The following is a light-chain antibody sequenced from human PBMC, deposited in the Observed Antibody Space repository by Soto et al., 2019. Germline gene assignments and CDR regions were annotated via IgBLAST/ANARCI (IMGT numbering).Light chain of an antibody. CDR2: DVS. J-gene: IGLJ1*01. CDR3: SSYTTSNTRQIV. CDR1: SSDVGGYHS. V-gene: IGLV2-14*03. Sequence: QSAQTQPASVSASSGQTITISCTGTSSDVGGYHSVSWSQHHPGKAPKLMIYDVSNRPSGVSNRFSGSKSGNTASLTISGLQPEDEADYYCSSYTTSNTRQIVFGTGT.